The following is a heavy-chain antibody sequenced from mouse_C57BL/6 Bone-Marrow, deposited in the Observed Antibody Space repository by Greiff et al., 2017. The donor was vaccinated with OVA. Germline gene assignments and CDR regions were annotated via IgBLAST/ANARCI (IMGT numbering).Heavy chain of an antibody. D-gene: IGHD1-1*01. J-gene: IGHJ4*01. V-gene: IGHV1-52*01. CDR2: IDPSDSET. Sequence: VQLQQPGAELVRPGSSVKLSCKASGYTFTSYWMHWVKQRPIQGLEWIGNIDPSDSETHYNQKFKDKATLTVDKSSSTAYMQRSSLTSEDSAVYYCARVCGSSFYYAMDYWGQGTSVTVSS. CDR1: GYTFTSYW. CDR3: ARVCGSSFYYAMDY.